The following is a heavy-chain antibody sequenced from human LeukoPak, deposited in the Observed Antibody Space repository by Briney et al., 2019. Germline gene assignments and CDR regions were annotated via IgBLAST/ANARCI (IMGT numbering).Heavy chain of an antibody. V-gene: IGHV4-30-2*01. D-gene: IGHD2-2*02. CDR2: INHSGST. CDR3: ARQQCSSTSCYISSTLYGMDV. CDR1: GGSISSGGYS. J-gene: IGHJ6*02. Sequence: SQTLSLTCAVSGGSISSGGYSWSWIRQPPGKGLEWIGYINHSGSTYYNPSLKSRVTISVDRSKNQFSLKLSSVTAADTAVYYCARQQCSSTSCYISSTLYGMDVWGQGTTVTVSS.